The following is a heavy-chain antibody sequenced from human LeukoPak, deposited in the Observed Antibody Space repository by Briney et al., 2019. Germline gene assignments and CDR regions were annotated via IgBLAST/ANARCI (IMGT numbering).Heavy chain of an antibody. J-gene: IGHJ4*02. CDR2: IYYSGST. Sequence: PSETLSLTCTVSGGSISSGGYYWSWIRQHPGKGLEWIGYIYYSGSTYYNPSLKSRVTISVDTSKNQFSLKLSSVTAADTAVYYCARTPYQREYYYDNSGKNLDQYYFDYWGQGTLVTVSS. CDR3: ARTPYQREYYYDNSGKNLDQYYFDY. CDR1: GGSISSGGYY. V-gene: IGHV4-31*03. D-gene: IGHD3-22*01.